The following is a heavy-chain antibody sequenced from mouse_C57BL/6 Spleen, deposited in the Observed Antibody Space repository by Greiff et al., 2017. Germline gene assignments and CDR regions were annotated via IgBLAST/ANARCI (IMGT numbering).Heavy chain of an antibody. V-gene: IGHV5-2*01. CDR1: EYEFPSHD. J-gene: IGHJ1*03. D-gene: IGHD1-1*01. CDR3: AGVSNWYFDV. Sequence: DVKLQESGGGLVQPGESLKLSCESNEYEFPSHDMSWVRKTPEKRLELVAAINSAGGSTYYPDTMERRFILYRDNTKKTLYLQMSSLRSEDTALYYCAGVSNWYFDVWGTGTTVTVAS. CDR2: INSAGGST.